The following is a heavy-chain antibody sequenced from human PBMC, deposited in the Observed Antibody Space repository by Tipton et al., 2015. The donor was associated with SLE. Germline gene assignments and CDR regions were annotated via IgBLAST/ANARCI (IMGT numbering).Heavy chain of an antibody. CDR3: ASSGHYDILIYGY. CDR2: IYYSGST. Sequence: TLSLTCTVSGGSISSSSYYWGWIRQPPGKGLEWIGSIYYSGSTYYNPSLKSRVTISVDTSKNQFSLKLSPVTAADTAVYYCASSGHYDILIYGYWGQGTLVTVSS. CDR1: GGSISSSSYY. J-gene: IGHJ4*02. V-gene: IGHV4-39*01. D-gene: IGHD3-9*01.